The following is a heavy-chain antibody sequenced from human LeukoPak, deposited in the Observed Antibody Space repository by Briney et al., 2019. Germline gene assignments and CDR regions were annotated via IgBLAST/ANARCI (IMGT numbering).Heavy chain of an antibody. CDR2: ISSSSSYI. J-gene: IGHJ4*02. CDR1: GFTFSSYS. D-gene: IGHD6-13*01. Sequence: GGSLRLSCAASGFTFSSYSMNWVRQAPGKGLEWVSSISSSSSYIYYADSVKGRFTISRDNAKNSLYLQMNSLRAEDTAVYYCARAVAAGRKPPLDWGQGTLVTVSS. V-gene: IGHV3-21*01. CDR3: ARAVAAGRKPPLD.